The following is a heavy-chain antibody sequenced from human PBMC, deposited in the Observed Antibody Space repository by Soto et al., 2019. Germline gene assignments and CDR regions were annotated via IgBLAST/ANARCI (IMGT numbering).Heavy chain of an antibody. Sequence: QLQLQESGSGLVKPSQTLSLTCAVSGGSISSGGYSWSWIRQPPGKGLEWIGYIYHSGSTYYNPSLNSRVTISVDRSKNQFSLKLSSVTAADTAVYYCARGRAYCGGDCYSPAPYYFDYWGQGTLVTVSS. CDR3: ARGRAYCGGDCYSPAPYYFDY. CDR2: IYHSGST. V-gene: IGHV4-30-2*01. D-gene: IGHD2-21*02. CDR1: GGSISSGGYS. J-gene: IGHJ4*02.